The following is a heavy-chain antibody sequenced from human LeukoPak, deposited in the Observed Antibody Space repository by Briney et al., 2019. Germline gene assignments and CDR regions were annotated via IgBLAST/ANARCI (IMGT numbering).Heavy chain of an antibody. D-gene: IGHD2-15*01. J-gene: IGHJ6*02. CDR3: ARAPLGYGGNEGMDV. V-gene: IGHV4-39*07. CDR1: GGSISSSSYY. CDR2: VSSTGST. Sequence: SETLSLTCTVSGGSISSSSYYWGWIRQPPGRGLEWIGCVSSTGSTYYNPSLKSRVTISVDRSKNQFSLKLSSVTAADTAVYYCARAPLGYGGNEGMDVWGQGTTVTVSS.